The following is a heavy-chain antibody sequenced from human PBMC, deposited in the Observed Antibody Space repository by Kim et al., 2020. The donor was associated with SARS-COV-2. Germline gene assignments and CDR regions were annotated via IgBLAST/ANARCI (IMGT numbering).Heavy chain of an antibody. CDR2: ISSSSSYT. V-gene: IGHV3-11*06. D-gene: IGHD6-13*01. CDR1: GFTFSDYY. CDR3: ASQGQRGAVGEYSSSWWL. Sequence: GGSLRLSCAASGFTFSDYYMSWIRQAPGKGLEWVSYISSSSSYTNYADSVKGRFTISRDNAKNSLYLQMNSLRAEDTAVYYCASQGQRGAVGEYSSSWWLWGQGTLVTVSS. J-gene: IGHJ4*02.